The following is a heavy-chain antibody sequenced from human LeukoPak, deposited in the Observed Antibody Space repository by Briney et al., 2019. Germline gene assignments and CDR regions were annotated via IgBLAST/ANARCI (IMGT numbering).Heavy chain of an antibody. CDR3: AKVVYSYGNYYYYGMDV. CDR2: ISGSGNRT. J-gene: IGHJ6*02. Sequence: GGSLRLSCAASGFTFSSYAMSWVRQAPGKGLEWVSSISGSGNRTYYADSVKGRFTISRDNSKNTLYLQMNSLRAEDTAVYYCAKVVYSYGNYYYYGMDVWGQGTTVTVSS. V-gene: IGHV3-23*01. CDR1: GFTFSSYA. D-gene: IGHD5-18*01.